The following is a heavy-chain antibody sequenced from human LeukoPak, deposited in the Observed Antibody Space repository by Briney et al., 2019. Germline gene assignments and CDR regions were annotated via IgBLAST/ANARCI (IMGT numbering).Heavy chain of an antibody. J-gene: IGHJ5*02. D-gene: IGHD2-2*01. CDR2: INHSGST. V-gene: IGHV4-34*01. CDR3: ARYRSYCTSTTCYRDWFDP. CDR1: SGSFTGYF. Sequence: SETLSLTCAVYSGSFTGYFWSWIRQPPGKGLEWMGEINHSGSTNYNPSLKSRGTISVDTSKNQFSLKLTSVTAADTAVYYCARYRSYCTSTTCYRDWFDPWGQGTLVTVSS.